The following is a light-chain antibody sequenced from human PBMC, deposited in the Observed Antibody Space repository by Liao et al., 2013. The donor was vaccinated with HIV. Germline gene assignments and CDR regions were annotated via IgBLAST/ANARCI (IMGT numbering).Light chain of an antibody. CDR3: QAWDNRNAV. V-gene: IGLV3-1*01. CDR1: NLGEKV. Sequence: SYELTQPPSVSVSPGQTATITCSGENLGEKVVCWYQQKTGQSPIAVIYQDTKRPSGIPERFSGSNSVNTATLTITTVEAGDEADYYCQAWDNRNAVFGGGTKLTVL. J-gene: IGLJ2*01. CDR2: QDT.